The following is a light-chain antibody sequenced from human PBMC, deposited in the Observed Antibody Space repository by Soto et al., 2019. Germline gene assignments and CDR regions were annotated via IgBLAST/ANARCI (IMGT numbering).Light chain of an antibody. CDR2: DTS. CDR1: QSVSSL. CDR3: QQRGKWPRT. J-gene: IGKJ1*01. V-gene: IGKV3-11*01. Sequence: EIVLTQSPATLSLSPGERATLSCRASQSVSSLLAWYQQKPGQAPRLLIYDTSNRATGTPARFSGSGSGTDFTLTISSLEPEDFAVYYCQQRGKWPRTFGQGTKVEIK.